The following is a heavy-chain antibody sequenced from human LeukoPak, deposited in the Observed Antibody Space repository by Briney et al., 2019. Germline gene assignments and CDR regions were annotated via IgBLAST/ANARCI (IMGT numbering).Heavy chain of an antibody. CDR3: AKDSSGGIAEPYFDY. CDR1: GFTFDDYA. CDR2: ISWNSGSI. Sequence: PGRSLRLSCAASGFTFDDYAMHWVRQAPGKGREWVAGISWNSGSIGYADSVKGRFTISRDNAKNSLYPQMNSLRAEDTALYYCAKDSSGGIAEPYFDYWGQGTLVTVSS. D-gene: IGHD4-23*01. J-gene: IGHJ4*02. V-gene: IGHV3-9*01.